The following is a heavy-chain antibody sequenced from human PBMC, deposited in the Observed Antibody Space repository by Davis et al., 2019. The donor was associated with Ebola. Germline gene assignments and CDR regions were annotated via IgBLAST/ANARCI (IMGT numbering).Heavy chain of an antibody. CDR3: ARDRRFSSGWIDY. V-gene: IGHV3-48*04. Sequence: PGGSLRLSCAASGFTFSSYWMSWVRQAPGKGLEWVSYISSSGSTIYYADSLKGRFTISRDNAKNSLYLQMNSLRAEDTAVYYCARDRRFSSGWIDYWGQGTLVTVSS. D-gene: IGHD6-19*01. CDR1: GFTFSSYW. J-gene: IGHJ4*02. CDR2: ISSSGSTI.